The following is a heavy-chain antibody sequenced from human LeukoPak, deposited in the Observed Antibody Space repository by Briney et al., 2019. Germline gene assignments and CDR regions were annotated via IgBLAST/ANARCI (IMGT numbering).Heavy chain of an antibody. CDR2: IYWDDDK. CDR3: AHSSAYYDFWSGYRTSYNWFDP. V-gene: IGHV2-5*02. J-gene: IGHJ5*02. CDR1: GFSLSTSGVG. Sequence: SGPTLVKPTQTLTLTCTFSGFSLSTSGVGVGWIRQPPGKALEWLALIYWDDDKRYSPSLKSRLTITKDTSKNQVVLTMTNMDPVDTATYYCAHSSAYYDFWSGYRTSYNWFDPWGRGTLVTVSS. D-gene: IGHD3-3*01.